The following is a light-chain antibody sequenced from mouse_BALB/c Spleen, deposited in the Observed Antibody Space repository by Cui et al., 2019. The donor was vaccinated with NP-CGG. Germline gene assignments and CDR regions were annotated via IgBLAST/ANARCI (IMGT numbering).Light chain of an antibody. J-gene: IGLJ1*01. CDR2: GTN. Sequence: AVVTQASALTTSPGETVTLTCRSSIGAVTTSNYANWVQEKPDHLFTGLIGGTNNRAPGVPARLSGSLIGDKAALTITGAQTEDEAIYFCALWYSNHWVFGGGTKLTVL. CDR1: IGAVTTSNY. V-gene: IGLV1*01. CDR3: ALWYSNHWV.